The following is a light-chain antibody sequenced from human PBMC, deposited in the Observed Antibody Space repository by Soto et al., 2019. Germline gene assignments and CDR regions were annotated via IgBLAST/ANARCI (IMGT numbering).Light chain of an antibody. CDR3: QQYGRAPPEYT. CDR1: KSVSSSY. Sequence: EIVLTQSPGTLSLSPGERATLSCRASKSVSSSYLAWYQQKPGQAPSRLIYGASSSATGTPDRFSGIGSGTSFTLTISRMEPEEFAVYYCQQYGRAPPEYTFGQGTKLEIK. J-gene: IGKJ2*01. V-gene: IGKV3-20*01. CDR2: GAS.